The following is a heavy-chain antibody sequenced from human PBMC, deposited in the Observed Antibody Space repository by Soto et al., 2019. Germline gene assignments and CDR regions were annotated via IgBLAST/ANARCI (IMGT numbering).Heavy chain of an antibody. CDR2: FTSSSYI. Sequence: PGGSLRLSCAASGFIFRNCSMNWVRQAPGKGLEWVSSFTSSSYIYYAGSVKGRFTISRDNAKNSLYLQMNSLRAEDTAVYYCARDKASSGDYGAYFYYGMDVWGQGTTVTVSS. D-gene: IGHD4-17*01. CDR1: GFIFRNCS. V-gene: IGHV3-21*01. CDR3: ARDKASSGDYGAYFYYGMDV. J-gene: IGHJ6*02.